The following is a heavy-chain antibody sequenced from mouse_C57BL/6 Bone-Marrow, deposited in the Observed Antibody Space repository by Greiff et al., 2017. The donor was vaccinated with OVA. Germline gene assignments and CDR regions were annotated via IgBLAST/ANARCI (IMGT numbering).Heavy chain of an antibody. CDR2: IYPRSGNT. D-gene: IGHD1-1*01. V-gene: IGHV1-81*01. CDR1: GYTFTSYG. CDR3: ARDYYGSSLVFAY. J-gene: IGHJ3*01. Sequence: VKLMESGAELARPGASVKLSCKASGYTFTSYGISWVKQRTGQGLEWIGEIYPRSGNTYYNEKFKGKATLTADKSSSTAYMELRSLTSEDSAVYFCARDYYGSSLVFAYWGQGTLVTVSA.